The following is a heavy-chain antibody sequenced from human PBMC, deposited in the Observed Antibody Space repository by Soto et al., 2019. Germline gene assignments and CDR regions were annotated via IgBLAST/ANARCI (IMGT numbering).Heavy chain of an antibody. V-gene: IGHV3-23*01. CDR3: AKDYPYRTWSPHYSGMDV. CDR2: ISGSGGST. Sequence: GSLRLSCAASGFTFSSYAMSWVRQAPGKGLERVSAISGSGGSTYYADSVKGRFTISRDNSKNTLYLQMNSLRAEDTAVYYCAKDYPYRTWSPHYSGMDVCGQGTTVTVYS. D-gene: IGHD3-16*02. CDR1: GFTFSSYA. J-gene: IGHJ6*02.